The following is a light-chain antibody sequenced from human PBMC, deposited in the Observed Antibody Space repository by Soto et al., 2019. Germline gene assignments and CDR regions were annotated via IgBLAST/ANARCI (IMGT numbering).Light chain of an antibody. CDR3: QQRSNWPLT. CDR2: DAS. J-gene: IGKJ4*01. Sequence: EIVLTQSPATLSLSPGERATLSCRASQSVSSYLAWYQQKPGQAPRLLIYDASNRAPGIPARFSGSGPGTDFPLTISSLEPEDFAVYYCQQRSNWPLTFGGGTKVEIK. V-gene: IGKV3-11*01. CDR1: QSVSSY.